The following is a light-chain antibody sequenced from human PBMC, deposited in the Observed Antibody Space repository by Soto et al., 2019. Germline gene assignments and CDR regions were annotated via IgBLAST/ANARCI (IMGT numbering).Light chain of an antibody. CDR3: QQGNSVPIT. Sequence: DIQMTQSPSSVSASVGDRVTITCRASQGVSSWLAWYQQKPGKAPKLLIYGVSNLQSGVPSRFSGSGSGSDFTLTISSLQPEDFATYYCQQGNSVPITFGQGTRLEIK. CDR2: GVS. J-gene: IGKJ5*01. CDR1: QGVSSW. V-gene: IGKV1-12*01.